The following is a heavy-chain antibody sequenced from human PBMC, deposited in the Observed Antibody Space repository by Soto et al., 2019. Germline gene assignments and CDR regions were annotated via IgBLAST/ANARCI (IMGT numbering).Heavy chain of an antibody. D-gene: IGHD2-15*01. CDR1: GFSLSTVGMC. Sequence: SGPTLVNPTQTLTLTCPFSGFSLSTVGMCVSWIRQPPGKALEWLAVIDWSGDKYYSTSLKTRLTISEDTSKNQVVLTMTNMDPVDTATYYCARMVAAGMYYYYSMDVRGQGTTVTASS. CDR2: IDWSGDK. V-gene: IGHV2-70*13. J-gene: IGHJ6*02. CDR3: ARMVAAGMYYYYSMDV.